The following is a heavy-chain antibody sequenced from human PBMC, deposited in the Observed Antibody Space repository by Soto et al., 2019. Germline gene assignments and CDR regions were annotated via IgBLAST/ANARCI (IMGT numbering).Heavy chain of an antibody. CDR3: ATDLSILLWFGEFLL. V-gene: IGHV1-24*01. CDR2: FDPEDGET. CDR1: GYTLTELS. Sequence: ASVKVSCKVSGYTLTELSMHWVRQAPGKGLEWMGGFDPEDGETIYAQKFQGRVTMTEDTSTDTAYMELSSLRSEDTAVYYCATDLSILLWFGEFLLWGQGTLVTVSS. J-gene: IGHJ4*02. D-gene: IGHD3-10*01.